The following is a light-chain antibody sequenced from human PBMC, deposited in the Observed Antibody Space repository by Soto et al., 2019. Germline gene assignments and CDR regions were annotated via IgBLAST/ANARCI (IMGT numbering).Light chain of an antibody. CDR1: SSDVGTYNY. Sequence: SALNLPACVSGSPGQSIPLSCTGTSSDVGTYNYVSWYQQHPGKAPKLMISQVSNRPSGASNRFSGSKSGNTASLTISGLQAEDEADYYCSSYTISSTYVFGTGTKVTVL. CDR2: QVS. V-gene: IGLV2-14*01. CDR3: SSYTISSTYV. J-gene: IGLJ1*01.